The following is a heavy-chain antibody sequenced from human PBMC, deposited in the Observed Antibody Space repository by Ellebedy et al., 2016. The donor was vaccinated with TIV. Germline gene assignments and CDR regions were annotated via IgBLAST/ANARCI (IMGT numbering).Heavy chain of an antibody. D-gene: IGHD6-13*01. J-gene: IGHJ4*02. V-gene: IGHV4-59*08. CDR2: IYYSGST. CDR1: GGSISSYY. Sequence: MPSETLPLTCTVSGGSISSYYWSWIRQPPGKGLEWIGYIYYSGSTNYNPSLKSRVTISVDTSKNQFSLKLSSVTAADTAVYYCARLRIAAAGDYFDYWGQGTLVTVSS. CDR3: ARLRIAAAGDYFDY.